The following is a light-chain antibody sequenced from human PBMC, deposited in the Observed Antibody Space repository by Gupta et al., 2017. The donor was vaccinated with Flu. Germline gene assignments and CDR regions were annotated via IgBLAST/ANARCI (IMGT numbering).Light chain of an antibody. CDR3: QQSNSSLWT. Sequence: DIQMTQSPSSLSASVGERVTITCRASQSISSYLNWYQQKPGKAPKLLIYAASSLQSGVPARFSGSGSGTDFTLTISSLQPEDFATYYCQQSNSSLWTFGQGTKVEIK. J-gene: IGKJ1*01. CDR1: QSISSY. CDR2: AAS. V-gene: IGKV1-39*01.